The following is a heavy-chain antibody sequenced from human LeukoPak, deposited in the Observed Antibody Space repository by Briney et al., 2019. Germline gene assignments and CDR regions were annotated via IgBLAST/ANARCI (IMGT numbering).Heavy chain of an antibody. J-gene: IGHJ3*02. CDR3: ARVDYDFWSGYTNAFDI. V-gene: IGHV4-59*01. CDR1: GGSISSYY. CDR2: ISYSRST. D-gene: IGHD3-3*01. Sequence: KSSETLSLTCTVSGGSISSYYWSWIRQPPGKGLEWIGYISYSRSTNYNPSLKSRVTISVDTSKNQFSLKLSSVTAADTAVYYCARVDYDFWSGYTNAFDIWGQGTMVTVSS.